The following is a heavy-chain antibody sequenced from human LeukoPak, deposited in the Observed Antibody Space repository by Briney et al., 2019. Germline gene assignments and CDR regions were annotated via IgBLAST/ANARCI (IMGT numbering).Heavy chain of an antibody. CDR1: GFTFSTHG. CDR3: AKDRGYHDKTGYRTFDY. CDR2: ISDNGDYT. J-gene: IGHJ4*02. V-gene: IGHV3-23*01. D-gene: IGHD3-9*01. Sequence: GGSLRFSGETSGFTFSTHGMQRLPHAPGKGLEWVSIISDNGDYTYYADSVKGRFTISRDNSKNTVYMQMNSLRTDDTAMYYCAKDRGYHDKTGYRTFDYWGRGTLVTVSS.